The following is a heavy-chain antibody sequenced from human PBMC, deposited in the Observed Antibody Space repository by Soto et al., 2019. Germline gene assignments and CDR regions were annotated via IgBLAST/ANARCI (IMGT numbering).Heavy chain of an antibody. V-gene: IGHV3-7*03. D-gene: IGHD6-19*01. CDR1: GFTVSAKW. J-gene: IGHJ4*02. CDR2: INEDGSKK. Sequence: DVQLVESGGALVQPGGSLGLSCAVSGFTVSAKWMSWVRQAPGKGLEWLANINEDGSKKFYVDSVKGRFTISKDNAKTSLSLQLGIRRADDTAVYDCARERHLGSGWGDIDIWGRGTMVTVSS. CDR3: ARERHLGSGWGDIDI.